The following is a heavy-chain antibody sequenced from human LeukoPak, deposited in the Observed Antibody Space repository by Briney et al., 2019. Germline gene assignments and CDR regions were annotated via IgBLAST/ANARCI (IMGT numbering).Heavy chain of an antibody. CDR3: AKDREYYGSGSFDY. CDR2: ISGSGGST. CDR1: GFTFRSYA. D-gene: IGHD3-10*01. Sequence: PRGSLRLSCAASGFTFRSYAMSWVRQAPGKRLEWVSDISGSGGSTYYADSVKGRFTISRDNSKNTLYLQMNSLRAEDTAVYYCAKDREYYGSGSFDYWGQGTLVTVSS. V-gene: IGHV3-23*01. J-gene: IGHJ4*02.